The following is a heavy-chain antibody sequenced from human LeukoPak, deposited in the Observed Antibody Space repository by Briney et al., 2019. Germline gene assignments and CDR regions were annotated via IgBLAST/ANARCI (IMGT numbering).Heavy chain of an antibody. CDR1: GFTFSSYS. D-gene: IGHD6-13*01. CDR2: IYSGGST. Sequence: GGSLRLSCAASGFTFSSYSMNWVRQAPGKGLEWVSVIYSGGSTYYADSVKGRFTISRHNSKNTLYLQMNSLRAEDTAVYYCAREAGIFDIWGQGTMVTVSS. V-gene: IGHV3-53*04. J-gene: IGHJ3*02. CDR3: AREAGIFDI.